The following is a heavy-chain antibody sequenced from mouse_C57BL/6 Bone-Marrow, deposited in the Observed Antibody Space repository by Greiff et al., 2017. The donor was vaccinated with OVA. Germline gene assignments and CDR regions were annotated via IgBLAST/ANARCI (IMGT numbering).Heavy chain of an antibody. CDR2: ISNLAYSI. Sequence: EVQRVESGGGLVQPGGSLKLSCAASGFTFSDYGIAWVRQAPRKGPEWVAFISNLAYSIYYADTVTGRFTISRENAKNTLYLEMSSLRSEDTAMYYCARWHDYYYYAMDYWGQGTSVTVSS. J-gene: IGHJ4*01. D-gene: IGHD2-4*01. V-gene: IGHV5-15*01. CDR1: GFTFSDYG. CDR3: ARWHDYYYYAMDY.